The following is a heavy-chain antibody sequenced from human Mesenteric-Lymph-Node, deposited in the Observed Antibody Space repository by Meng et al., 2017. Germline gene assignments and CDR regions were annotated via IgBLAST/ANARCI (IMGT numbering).Heavy chain of an antibody. CDR2: INHSGST. CDR1: GGSFSGYY. V-gene: IGHV4-34*01. D-gene: IGHD4-17*01. Sequence: GSLRLSCAVYGGSFSGYYWSWIRQPPGKGLEWIGEINHSGSTNYNPSLASRVNMFVDPSKNQFSLKLSSVTAADTAVYFCARDDYDVYHEEYFALWGQGTLVTVSS. CDR3: ARDDYDVYHEEYFAL. J-gene: IGHJ1*01.